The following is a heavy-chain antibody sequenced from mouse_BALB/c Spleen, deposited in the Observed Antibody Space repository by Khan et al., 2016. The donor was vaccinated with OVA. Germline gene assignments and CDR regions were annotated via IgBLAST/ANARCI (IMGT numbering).Heavy chain of an antibody. Sequence: QVQLKQSGAELARPGASVKMSCKASGYTFTSYTIHWIKLRPGQGLEWIGYINPSNGYTNSNQKFKDKATLTADKSSTTAYMQLSSLTSGDSAVYNCVRDGAYYWNDGWFAYWGQGTLVTVSA. CDR2: INPSNGYT. CDR1: GYTFTSYT. CDR3: VRDGAYYWNDGWFAY. D-gene: IGHD2-14*01. J-gene: IGHJ3*01. V-gene: IGHV1-4*01.